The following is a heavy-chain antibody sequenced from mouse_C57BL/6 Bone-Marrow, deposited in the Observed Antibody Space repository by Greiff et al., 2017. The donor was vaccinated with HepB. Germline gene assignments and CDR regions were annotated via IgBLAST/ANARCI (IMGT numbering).Heavy chain of an antibody. CDR2: TRSKSNNYAT. CDR1: GFSFNTYA. V-gene: IGHV10-1*01. Sequence: EVKLQESGGGLVQPKGSLKLSCAASGFSFNTYAMNWVRQAPGKGLEWVARTRSKSNNYATYYADSVKDRFTISRDDSESMLYLQMNNLKTEDTAMYYCVSHYYATGTYFDYWGQGTTLTVSS. J-gene: IGHJ2*01. D-gene: IGHD1-1*01. CDR3: VSHYYATGTYFDY.